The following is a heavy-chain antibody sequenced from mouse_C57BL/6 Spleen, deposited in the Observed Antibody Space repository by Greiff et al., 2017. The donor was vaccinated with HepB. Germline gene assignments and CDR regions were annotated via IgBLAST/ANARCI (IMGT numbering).Heavy chain of an antibody. Sequence: VQLQQSGAELARPGASVKMSCKASGYTFTSYTMHWVKQRPGQGLEWIGYINPSSGYTKYNQKFKDKVTLTADKSSSTAYMQLSSLTSEDAAVYYCAFYDYDYFDYWGQGTTLTVSS. CDR2: INPSSGYT. J-gene: IGHJ2*01. D-gene: IGHD2-4*01. CDR1: GYTFTSYT. V-gene: IGHV1-4*01. CDR3: AFYDYDYFDY.